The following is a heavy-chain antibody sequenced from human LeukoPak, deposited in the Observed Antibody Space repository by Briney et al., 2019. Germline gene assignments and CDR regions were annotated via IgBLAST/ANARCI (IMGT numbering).Heavy chain of an antibody. J-gene: IGHJ6*03. CDR3: ARDGFHKVRTTKYYYYMDV. CDR2: ISAYNGNT. Sequence: ASVKVSCKASGYTFTSYGIIWVRQAPGQGLEWMGWISAYNGNTNYAQKLQGRVTMTTDTSTSTAYMELRSLRSDDTAVYYCARDGFHKVRTTKYYYYMDVWGKGTTVTVSS. D-gene: IGHD1-14*01. V-gene: IGHV1-18*01. CDR1: GYTFTSYG.